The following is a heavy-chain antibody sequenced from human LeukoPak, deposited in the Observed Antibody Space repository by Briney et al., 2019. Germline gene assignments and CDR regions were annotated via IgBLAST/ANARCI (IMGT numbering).Heavy chain of an antibody. J-gene: IGHJ6*02. Sequence: YADSVKGRFTISRHNSKNTLYLQMNSLRAEDTAVYYCAREARGYSYGSYYYYGMDVWGQGTTVTVSS. D-gene: IGHD5-18*01. CDR3: AREARGYSYGSYYYYGMDV. V-gene: IGHV3-53*04.